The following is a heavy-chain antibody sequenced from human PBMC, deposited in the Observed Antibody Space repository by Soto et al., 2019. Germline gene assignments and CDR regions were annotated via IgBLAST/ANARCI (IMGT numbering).Heavy chain of an antibody. CDR1: GFTFSDYY. V-gene: IGHV3-11*04. D-gene: IGHD5-12*01. J-gene: IGHJ5*02. Sequence: GGSLRLSCAASGFTFSDYYMSWIRQAPGKGLEWVSYISGSGLTIYYADSVKGRFTISRDNAKNSLYLQMNSLGVEDTAVYYCARGPYRNTYNWFDSWGQGTLVTVSS. CDR3: ARGPYRNTYNWFDS. CDR2: ISGSGLTI.